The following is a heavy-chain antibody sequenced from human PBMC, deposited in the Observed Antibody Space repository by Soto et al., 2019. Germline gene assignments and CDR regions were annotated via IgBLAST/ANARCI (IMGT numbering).Heavy chain of an antibody. J-gene: IGHJ4*02. CDR2: IYYTGTT. V-gene: IGHV4-59*08. CDR3: ARLGGYYQAFDS. Sequence: QVQLQESGPGLVKPSETLSLTCTVSGGSISGDYWSWIRQSPGKGLEWIGYIYYTGTTKYNPSLQSRLTLSVDTSKNQFSLKLSSVTAADTAVYYCARLGGYYQAFDSWGQGTLVTVAS. CDR1: GGSISGDY. D-gene: IGHD3-22*01.